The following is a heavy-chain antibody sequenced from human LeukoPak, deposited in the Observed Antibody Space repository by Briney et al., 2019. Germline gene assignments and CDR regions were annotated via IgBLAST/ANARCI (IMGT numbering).Heavy chain of an antibody. V-gene: IGHV4-4*07. CDR2: IYTSGST. J-gene: IGHJ6*03. D-gene: IGHD6-13*01. Sequence: SETLSLTCTVSGGSISSYYWSWIRQPAGKGLEWIGRIYTSGSTNYNPSLKSRVTMSVDTSKNQFSLKLSSVTAADTAVYYCARDTADRNTAEYSSSWTVTEFYYYYYMDVWGKGTTVTVSS. CDR1: GGSISSYY. CDR3: ARDTADRNTAEYSSSWTVTEFYYYYYMDV.